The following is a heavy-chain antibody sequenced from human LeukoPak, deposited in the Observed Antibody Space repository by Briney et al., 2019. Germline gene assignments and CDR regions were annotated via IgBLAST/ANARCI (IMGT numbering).Heavy chain of an antibody. CDR3: ARDGFYSNYGLDY. Sequence: GGSLRLSCAASGFTFSSYSTHWVRQAPGKGLGWVAIISNDGTNKYYADSVKGRFTISRDNSKNTLYLQMNSLRAEDTAVYYCARDGFYSNYGLDYWGQGTLVTVSS. V-gene: IGHV3-30*04. CDR1: GFTFSSYS. CDR2: ISNDGTNK. J-gene: IGHJ4*02. D-gene: IGHD4-11*01.